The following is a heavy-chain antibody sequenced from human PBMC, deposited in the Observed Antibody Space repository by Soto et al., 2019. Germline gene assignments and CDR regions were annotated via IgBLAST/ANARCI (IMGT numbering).Heavy chain of an antibody. CDR1: GYTFTSYG. J-gene: IGHJ3*02. CDR2: ISAYNGNT. D-gene: IGHD2-2*02. CDR3: ARSRQLLYPDTFDI. V-gene: IGHV1-18*01. Sequence: ASVKVSCKASGYTFTSYGISWVRQAPGQGLEWMGWISAYNGNTNYAQKLQGRVTMTTDTSTSTAYMELRSLRSDDTAVYYCARSRQLLYPDTFDIWGQGTMVTVSS.